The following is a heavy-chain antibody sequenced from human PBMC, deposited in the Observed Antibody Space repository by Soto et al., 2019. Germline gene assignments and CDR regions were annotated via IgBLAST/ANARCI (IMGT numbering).Heavy chain of an antibody. CDR2: IHPGGQTI. J-gene: IGHJ3*01. D-gene: IGHD2-15*01. CDR1: GFTFSSSE. Sequence: VGSLRLSCAASGFTFSSSEMYWVRQAPGKGLEWISYIHPGGQTIFYAESVKGRFAISRDNAKHSVYLQMNSLRAEDTAVYYCARRGSRWGRGTKVTVSS. CDR3: ARRGSR. V-gene: IGHV3-48*03.